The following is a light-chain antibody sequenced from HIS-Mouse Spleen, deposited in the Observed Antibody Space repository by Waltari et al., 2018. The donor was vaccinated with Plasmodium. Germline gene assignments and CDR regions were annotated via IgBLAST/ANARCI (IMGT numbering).Light chain of an antibody. Sequence: QSVLTQPPSASGTPGQRVTISCSGSSSNIGSNYVYWYHQLPGTAPKLLIYRNNQRPSGVPDLVSGSKSGTSASLAISGLRSEDEADYYCAAWDDSLSGVVFGGGTKLTVL. J-gene: IGLJ2*01. CDR2: RNN. V-gene: IGLV1-47*01. CDR3: AAWDDSLSGVV. CDR1: SSNIGSNY.